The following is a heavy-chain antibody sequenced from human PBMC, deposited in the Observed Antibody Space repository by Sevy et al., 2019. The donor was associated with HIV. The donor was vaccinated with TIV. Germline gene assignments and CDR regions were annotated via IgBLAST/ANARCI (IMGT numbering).Heavy chain of an antibody. J-gene: IGHJ4*02. Sequence: GGSLRLSCAASGFTVSSNYMSWVRQAPGKGVEWVSVIYSGGSTYYADSVKGRFTISRDNSKNTLYLQMNSLRAEDTAVYYCARDGGQPGDSGSYGYWGQGTLVTVSS. CDR1: GFTVSSNY. CDR2: IYSGGST. V-gene: IGHV3-53*01. CDR3: ARDGGQPGDSGSYGY. D-gene: IGHD1-26*01.